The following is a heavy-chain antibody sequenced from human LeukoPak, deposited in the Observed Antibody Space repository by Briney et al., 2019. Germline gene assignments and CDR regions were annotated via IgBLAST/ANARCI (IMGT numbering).Heavy chain of an antibody. CDR3: ATEGEGGGLGYFDL. CDR1: GYTLTELS. V-gene: IGHV1-24*01. D-gene: IGHD5-12*01. Sequence: ASVKVSFKVSGYTLTELSMHWVRQPPGKGLEWMGRFDLEDGETIYAQKFQGRVTMTEDTSTDKASMELSSLRSEDTAVYYCATEGEGGGLGYFDLWGRGTLATVSS. J-gene: IGHJ2*01. CDR2: FDLEDGET.